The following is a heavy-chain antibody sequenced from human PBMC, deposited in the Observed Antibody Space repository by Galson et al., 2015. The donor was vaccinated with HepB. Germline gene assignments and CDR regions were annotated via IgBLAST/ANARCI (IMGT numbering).Heavy chain of an antibody. CDR2: ISGSGGST. CDR1: GFTSSSYA. D-gene: IGHD3-22*01. J-gene: IGHJ4*02. V-gene: IGHV3-23*01. Sequence: SLRLSCAASGFTSSSYAMSWVRQAPGKGLEWVSAISGSGGSTYYADSVKGRSTISRDNSKNTLYLQMNSLRAEDTAVYYCATRERITMIVVVIPDDYWGQGTLVTVSS. CDR3: ATRERITMIVVVIPDDY.